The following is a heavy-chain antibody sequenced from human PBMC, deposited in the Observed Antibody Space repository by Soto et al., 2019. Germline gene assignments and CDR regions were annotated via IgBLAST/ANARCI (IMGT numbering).Heavy chain of an antibody. Sequence: EVQLVESGGGLVKPGGSLRLSCAASGFTFSSYSMNWVRQAPGKGLEWVSSISSSSSYIYYADSGKGRFTISRDNATNSLYLQMNSLRAEDTAVYYCARHKRIAAAVDYWGQGTLVTVSS. V-gene: IGHV3-21*01. CDR1: GFTFSSYS. CDR3: ARHKRIAAAVDY. J-gene: IGHJ4*02. D-gene: IGHD6-13*01. CDR2: ISSSSSYI.